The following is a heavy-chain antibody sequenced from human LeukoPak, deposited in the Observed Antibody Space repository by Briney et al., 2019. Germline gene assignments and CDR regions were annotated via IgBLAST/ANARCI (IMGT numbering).Heavy chain of an antibody. J-gene: IGHJ4*02. CDR1: VFTVCINY. CDR3: SSGVVGLDY. V-gene: IGHV3-53*01. CDR2: IYSGGST. Sequence: PGGSLRLSCAASVFTVCINYISWVREAPGEGVEWVSVIYSGGSTYYADSEKSRLTNSRNNSKNTQYIQMNCITAEDTAVYYCSSGVVGLDYWGQGTLVTVSS.